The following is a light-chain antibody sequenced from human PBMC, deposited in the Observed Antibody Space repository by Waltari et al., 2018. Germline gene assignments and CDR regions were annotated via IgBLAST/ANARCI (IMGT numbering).Light chain of an antibody. CDR3: QQSYIPPRT. CDR1: QSIITY. J-gene: IGKJ1*01. V-gene: IGKV1-39*01. CDR2: HAS. Sequence: DIQVTQSPSSLSASVGDRVTITCRASQSIITYLNWYQQKSGQAPYLLLYHASSLKSGVPSRFSGSGSGTDFTLTINNLQPEDFATYYCQQSYIPPRTFGQGTKVEIK.